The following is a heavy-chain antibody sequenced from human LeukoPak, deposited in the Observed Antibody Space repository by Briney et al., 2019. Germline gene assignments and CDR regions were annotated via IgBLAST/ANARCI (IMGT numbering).Heavy chain of an antibody. J-gene: IGHJ3*02. CDR3: ARFVGDWLLLPGVAAFDI. Sequence: GASVKVSCKASGYTFTSYDINWVRQATGQGLEWMGWINPNSGNTGYAQKFQGRVTMTRNTSISTAYMELRSLRSDDTAVYYCARFVGDWLLLPGVAAFDIWGQGTMVTVSS. CDR1: GYTFTSYD. V-gene: IGHV1-8*01. D-gene: IGHD3/OR15-3a*01. CDR2: INPNSGNT.